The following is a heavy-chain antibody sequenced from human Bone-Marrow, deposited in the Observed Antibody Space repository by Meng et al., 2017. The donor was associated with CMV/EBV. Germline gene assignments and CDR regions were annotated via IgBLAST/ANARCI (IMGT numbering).Heavy chain of an antibody. J-gene: IGHJ4*02. Sequence: SGFTFRNYAMSWVRQAPGKGLEGVSAITDSGGDTYHADSVKGRFTISRDNSKNTLSLQMNSLRVEDTAVYYCAKGSAASRPYYFDYWGQGTLVTVSS. CDR1: GFTFRNYA. CDR2: ITDSGGDT. CDR3: AKGSAASRPYYFDY. D-gene: IGHD2-15*01. V-gene: IGHV3-23*01.